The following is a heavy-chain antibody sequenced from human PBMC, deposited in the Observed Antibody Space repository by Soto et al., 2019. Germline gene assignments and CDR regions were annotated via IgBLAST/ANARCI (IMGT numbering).Heavy chain of an antibody. Sequence: SETQSLTCTVSGGTISSYYWSWIRQPPGKGLEWIGYIYYSGSTNYNPSLKSRVTISVDTSKNQFSLKLSSVTAADTAVYYCARDRGGRVGYYYGMDVWGQGTTVTVS. V-gene: IGHV4-59*01. CDR3: ARDRGGRVGYYYGMDV. CDR2: IYYSGST. J-gene: IGHJ6*02. CDR1: GGTISSYY. D-gene: IGHD3-16*01.